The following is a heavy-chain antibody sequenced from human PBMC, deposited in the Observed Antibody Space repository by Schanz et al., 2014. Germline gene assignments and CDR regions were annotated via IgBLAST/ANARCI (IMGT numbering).Heavy chain of an antibody. D-gene: IGHD3-9*01. CDR3: AKVDRTRYYPMDV. J-gene: IGHJ6*02. Sequence: QVQLVQSGAEVMKPGSSVKVSCKASGGTFSSSTLTWVRQAPGQGLEWMGRIIPILDKTNYAQKFQGRVTMTADKSTSTVYMEVSGLRTEDTAVYYCAKVDRTRYYPMDVWGQGTTVTVSS. V-gene: IGHV1-69*08. CDR2: IIPILDKT. CDR1: GGTFSSST.